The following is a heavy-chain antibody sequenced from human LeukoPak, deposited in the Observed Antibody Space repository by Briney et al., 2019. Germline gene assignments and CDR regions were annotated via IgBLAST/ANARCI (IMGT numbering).Heavy chain of an antibody. J-gene: IGHJ4*02. CDR2: ISSSGGTT. Sequence: GGSLRLSCAASGFTFSTYAVNWVRQAPGKGLEWVSAISSSGGTTYYADSVKGRFSISRDNSKNTLYLRMNSLRAEDTAIYYCAKTPAYYYDSSGPAFDYWGQGTLVTVSS. V-gene: IGHV3-23*01. CDR1: GFTFSTYA. CDR3: AKTPAYYYDSSGPAFDY. D-gene: IGHD3-22*01.